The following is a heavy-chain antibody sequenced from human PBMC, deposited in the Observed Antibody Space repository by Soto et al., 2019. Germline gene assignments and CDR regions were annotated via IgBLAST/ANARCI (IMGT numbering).Heavy chain of an antibody. CDR3: ARAPMVRGVIINYYYYGMDV. Sequence: GASVKVSCKASGYTFTGYYMHWVRQAPGQGLEWMGWINPNSGGTNYAQKFQGRVTMTRDTSISTAYMELSSVTAADTAAYYCARAPMVRGVIINYYYYGMDVWGQGTTVTVSS. D-gene: IGHD3-10*01. CDR1: GYTFTGYY. V-gene: IGHV1-2*02. CDR2: INPNSGGT. J-gene: IGHJ6*02.